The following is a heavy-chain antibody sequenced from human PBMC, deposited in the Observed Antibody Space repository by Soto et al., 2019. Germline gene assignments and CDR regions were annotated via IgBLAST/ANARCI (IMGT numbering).Heavy chain of an antibody. CDR1: GGSISSSSYY. J-gene: IGHJ5*02. V-gene: IGHV4-39*01. CDR3: ASPKIAFYNWFDP. CDR2: IYYSGST. Sequence: PSETLSLTCTVSGGSISSSSYYWGWIRQPPGKGLEWIGSIYYSGSTYYNPSLKSRVTISVYTSKNQFSLKLSSVTAADTAVYYCASPKIAFYNWFDPWGQGTLVTVSS. D-gene: IGHD3-3*02.